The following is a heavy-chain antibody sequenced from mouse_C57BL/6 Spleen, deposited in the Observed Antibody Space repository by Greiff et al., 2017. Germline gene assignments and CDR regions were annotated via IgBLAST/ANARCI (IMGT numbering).Heavy chain of an antibody. Sequence: VQVVESGAELVRPGASVTLSCKASGYTFTDYEMHWVKQTPVPGLEWIGAIDPETGGTAYNQKVKGKAILTADKSSSTAYMELRSLTSEDSAVYYCTRANWDGYWGQGTTLTVSS. J-gene: IGHJ2*01. CDR3: TRANWDGY. D-gene: IGHD4-1*01. CDR1: GYTFTDYE. V-gene: IGHV1-15*01. CDR2: IDPETGGT.